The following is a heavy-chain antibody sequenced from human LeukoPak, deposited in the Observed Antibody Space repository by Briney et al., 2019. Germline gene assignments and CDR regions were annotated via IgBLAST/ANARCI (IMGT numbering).Heavy chain of an antibody. J-gene: IGHJ3*02. D-gene: IGHD3-10*01. CDR2: ISYDGSNK. CDR3: AKDRGVWAFDI. Sequence: PERSLRLSCAASGITLSSYDMHWVRQAPGKALEWVAVISYDGSNKDYADSVKGRFTISRDNSKNTLDLQMNSLRAEDTAVYYCAKDRGVWAFDIWGQGTMATVSS. V-gene: IGHV3-30-3*01. CDR1: GITLSSYD.